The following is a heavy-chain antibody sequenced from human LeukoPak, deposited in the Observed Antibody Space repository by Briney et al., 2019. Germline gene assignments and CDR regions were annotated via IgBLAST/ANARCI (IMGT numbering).Heavy chain of an antibody. Sequence: SETLSLTCAVSGYSINSGYYWGWIRQPPGKGLEWIVSISHGGSTYYNPAPKSRVTTSVDTSKNQFSLKLTSVTAADTAVYYCARVMERGPNWFDPWGQGTLVTVSS. D-gene: IGHD1-1*01. CDR3: ARVMERGPNWFDP. CDR1: GYSINSGYY. CDR2: ISHGGST. J-gene: IGHJ5*02. V-gene: IGHV4-38-2*01.